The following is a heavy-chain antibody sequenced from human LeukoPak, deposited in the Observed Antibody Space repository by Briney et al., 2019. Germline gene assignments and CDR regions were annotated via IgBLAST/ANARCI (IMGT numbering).Heavy chain of an antibody. CDR2: INPDGSIR. CDR1: GFIFSSHW. D-gene: IGHD1-26*01. Sequence: GGSLRLSCASSGFIFSSHWMHGVRQAPGKGLAWVARINPDGSIRTYANSVQGRLTISRDTARDPLFLQMNSLRAEDTAVYYCAREARVGGALQYWGQGTPVTVSS. CDR3: AREARVGGALQY. J-gene: IGHJ4*02. V-gene: IGHV3-74*03.